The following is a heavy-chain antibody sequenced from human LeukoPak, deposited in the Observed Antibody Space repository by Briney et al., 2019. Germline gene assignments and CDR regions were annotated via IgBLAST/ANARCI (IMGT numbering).Heavy chain of an antibody. V-gene: IGHV1-69*13. CDR3: ARASPYYDFWSGYWNNRFDP. CDR1: GGTFSSYA. Sequence: ASVKVSCKASGGTFSSYAISWVRQAPGQGLEWMGGIIPIFGTANYAQKFQGRVTITADESTSTAYMELSSLRSEDTAVYYCARASPYYDFWSGYWNNRFDPWGQGTLVTVSS. J-gene: IGHJ5*02. CDR2: IIPIFGTA. D-gene: IGHD3-3*01.